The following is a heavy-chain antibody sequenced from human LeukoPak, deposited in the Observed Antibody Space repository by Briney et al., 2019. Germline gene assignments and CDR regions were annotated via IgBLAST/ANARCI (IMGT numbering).Heavy chain of an antibody. CDR3: AREPLGYCSSTSCRSFDY. CDR2: IIPIFGTA. D-gene: IGHD2-2*01. Sequence: ASVKVSCKASGYTFTSYGISWVRQAPGQGLEWMGGIIPIFGTANYAQKFQGRVTITADESTSTAYMELSSLRSEDTAVYYCAREPLGYCSSTSCRSFDYWGQGTLVTVSS. J-gene: IGHJ4*02. CDR1: GYTFTSYG. V-gene: IGHV1-69*13.